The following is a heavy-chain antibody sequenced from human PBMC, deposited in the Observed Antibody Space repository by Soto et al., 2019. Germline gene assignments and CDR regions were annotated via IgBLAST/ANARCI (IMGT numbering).Heavy chain of an antibody. V-gene: IGHV1-2*02. J-gene: IGHJ4*02. CDR1: GYTFSDYY. Sequence: QVQLVQSGAEVQKPGTSVKVSCKASGYTFSDYYLHWVRQAPGQGLEWMGWISPKSGGTHFAPKFEGRVPLTTDTSLSTAFLDVSRLSSDDTAVYYCARGPRTQLWFPSVYWGQGTLVTVSS. D-gene: IGHD5-18*01. CDR3: ARGPRTQLWFPSVY. CDR2: ISPKSGGT.